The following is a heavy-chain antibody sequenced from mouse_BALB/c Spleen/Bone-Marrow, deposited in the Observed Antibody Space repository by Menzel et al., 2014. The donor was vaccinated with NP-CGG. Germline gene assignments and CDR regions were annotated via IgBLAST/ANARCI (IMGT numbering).Heavy chain of an antibody. J-gene: IGHJ2*01. CDR3: SREGGY. CDR1: GYTFTSYW. CDR2: INPSNGRT. Sequence: QVQLQQSGAELVKPGASVELSCKASGYTFTSYWMHWVKQRPGQGLEWIGEINPSNGRTNYNEKFKSKATLTVDKSSSTAYIQLSSLTSEDSAVYYCSREGGYWGQGTTLRVSS. V-gene: IGHV1S81*02.